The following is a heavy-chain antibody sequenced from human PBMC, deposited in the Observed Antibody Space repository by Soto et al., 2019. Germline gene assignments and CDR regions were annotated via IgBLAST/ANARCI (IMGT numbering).Heavy chain of an antibody. CDR1: GFTFEDHA. Sequence: EVQLVESGGGLVQPGKSLKLSCVAIGFTFEDHAMHWIRQVPGKGLEWVAGINWNSVITGYADSVKGRFTISIDNANNSLYMEMNSLKSEDTALYYCTKWLGALTVVSNGFDPWGQGTPVTVSS. V-gene: IGHV3-9*01. CDR3: TKWLGALTVVSNGFDP. J-gene: IGHJ5*02. CDR2: INWNSVIT. D-gene: IGHD3-22*01.